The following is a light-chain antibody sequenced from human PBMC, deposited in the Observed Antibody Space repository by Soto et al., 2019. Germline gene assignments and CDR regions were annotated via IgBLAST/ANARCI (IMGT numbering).Light chain of an antibody. CDR3: QEATRIPIT. CDR1: QDISSW. Sequence: DIQITQSPSSVSASIGDTVTITCRASQDISSWLAWYQQKPGKPPYLLIYGASVLQSGVPSRFSGSGSGTDFTLTISSLQPEDFGTYYCQEATRIPITVGQGTRLEIK. J-gene: IGKJ5*01. CDR2: GAS. V-gene: IGKV1-12*01.